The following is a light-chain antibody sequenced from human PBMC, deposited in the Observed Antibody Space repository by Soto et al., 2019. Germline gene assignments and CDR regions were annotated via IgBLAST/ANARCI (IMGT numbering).Light chain of an antibody. J-gene: IGLJ2*01. CDR1: NSNIGGNY. CDR3: AAWDDSLSGPV. Sequence: QSVLTQPPSASGTPGQRVSISCSGTNSNIGGNYVYWYQHVPGKAPKLLISLNNRRPSGVPDRSSGSKSGTSASLAISGLRSEDEAHYYCAAWDDSLSGPVFGGGTKLTVL. V-gene: IGLV1-47*02. CDR2: LNN.